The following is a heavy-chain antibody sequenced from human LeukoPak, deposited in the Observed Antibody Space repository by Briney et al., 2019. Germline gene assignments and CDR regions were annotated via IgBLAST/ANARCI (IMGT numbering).Heavy chain of an antibody. Sequence: YFSSSSSTIYCADSVNGRFTISRDNPKNSLYLQMNSLRAEDAAVYYCARGSGGSCSDFDYWGQGTLVTVSS. CDR2: FSSSSSTI. CDR3: ARGSGGSCSDFDY. D-gene: IGHD2-15*01. J-gene: IGHJ4*02. V-gene: IGHV3-48*01.